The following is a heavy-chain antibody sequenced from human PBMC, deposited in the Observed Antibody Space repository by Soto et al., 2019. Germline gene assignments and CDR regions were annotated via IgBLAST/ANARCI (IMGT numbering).Heavy chain of an antibody. Sequence: QVQLVESGGGVVQPGRSLRLSCAASGFTFSSYVMHWVRQAPGKGLEWVAVISYDGSNKYYADSVKGRFTISRDNSKNTLYLQMNSLRAEDTAVYYCARDHLGIAAAGMVFDYWGQGTLVTVSS. D-gene: IGHD6-13*01. CDR3: ARDHLGIAAAGMVFDY. CDR2: ISYDGSNK. J-gene: IGHJ4*02. CDR1: GFTFSSYV. V-gene: IGHV3-30-3*01.